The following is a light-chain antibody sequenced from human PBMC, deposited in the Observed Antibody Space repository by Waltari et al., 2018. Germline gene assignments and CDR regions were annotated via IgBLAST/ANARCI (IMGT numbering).Light chain of an antibody. J-gene: IGKJ1*01. CDR1: YNVDVF. Sequence: DIQMTQSPSSLSTSVGDRVTISCRASYNVDVFLNWYQQKPGKAPKLLIYGASSLQSGVPSRFSGSGSGTDFTLTITSLQPEDFATYYCQQYNRFSPFGQGTNVEVK. CDR3: QQYNRFSP. CDR2: GAS. V-gene: IGKV1-39*01.